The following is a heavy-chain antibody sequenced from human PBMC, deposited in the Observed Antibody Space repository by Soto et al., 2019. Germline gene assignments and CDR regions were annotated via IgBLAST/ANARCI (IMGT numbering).Heavy chain of an antibody. D-gene: IGHD6-13*01. CDR2: IYFGQPTH. Sequence: QVQLQESGPGLVKPSETLSLTCTVSGSSLNDFQWIWIRQPPGKGLEWIGSIYFGQPTHSDDPSLTTRVSIALDTSKSQASLKLASVTAAATAVYFCARSNTRSSSPDNWGQGSLVTVSS. J-gene: IGHJ4*02. V-gene: IGHV4-59*08. CDR3: ARSNTRSSSPDN. CDR1: GSSLNDFQ.